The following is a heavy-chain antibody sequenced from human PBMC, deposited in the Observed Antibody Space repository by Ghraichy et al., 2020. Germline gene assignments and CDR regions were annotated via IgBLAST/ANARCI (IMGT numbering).Heavy chain of an antibody. J-gene: IGHJ6*02. D-gene: IGHD4/OR15-4a*01. V-gene: IGHV4-34*01. CDR2: INHSGST. CDR3: ARDLTTPNHYYYYGMDV. Sequence: ESLNISCAVYGGSFSGYYWSWIRQPPGKGLEWIGEINHSGSTNYNPSLKSRVTISVDTSKNQFSLKLSSVTAADTAVYYCARDLTTPNHYYYYGMDVWGQGTTVTVSS. CDR1: GGSFSGYY.